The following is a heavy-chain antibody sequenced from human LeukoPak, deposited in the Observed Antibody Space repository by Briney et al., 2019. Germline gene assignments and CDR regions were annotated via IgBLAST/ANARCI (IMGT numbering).Heavy chain of an antibody. CDR1: GYTFTSYG. CDR3: ARASITMVRGVLDP. CDR2: ISAYNGNT. J-gene: IGHJ5*02. Sequence: GSSVTVSCMASGYTFTSYGSSWVRQAPGQGLEWMGWISAYNGNTNYAQKLQGRVTMTTDTSTSTAYMELRSLRSDDTAVYYCARASITMVRGVLDPWGQGTLVTVSS. V-gene: IGHV1-18*04. D-gene: IGHD3-10*01.